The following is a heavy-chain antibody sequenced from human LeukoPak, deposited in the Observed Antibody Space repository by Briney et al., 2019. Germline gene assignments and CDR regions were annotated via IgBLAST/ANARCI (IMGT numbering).Heavy chain of an antibody. Sequence: GGSLRLSCAASGVTFSGSGVHWVRQASGKGLEWVGRIRSKANSYATAFPASVKGRFTISRDDSKNTAYLQMNSLKTEDTTVYYCARINDFWSGPTLDVWGQGTTVTVSS. J-gene: IGHJ6*02. CDR3: ARINDFWSGPTLDV. D-gene: IGHD3-3*01. CDR1: GVTFSGSG. V-gene: IGHV3-73*01. CDR2: IRSKANSYAT.